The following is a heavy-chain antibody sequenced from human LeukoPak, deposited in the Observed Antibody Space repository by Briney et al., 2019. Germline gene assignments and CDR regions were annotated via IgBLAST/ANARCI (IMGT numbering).Heavy chain of an antibody. CDR2: ISGHNGDV. V-gene: IGHV1-18*01. CDR1: GYTFSNYG. Sequence: ASVKVSCKASGYTFSNYGITWVRQAPGQGLEWMGTISGHNGDVNYAPKFQGRVTMTTDTFTTTAYMELRSRRFDDTAVYYCARYNSLLRGVTTSDYWGQGTLVTVSS. J-gene: IGHJ4*02. CDR3: ARYNSLLRGVTTSDY. D-gene: IGHD3-10*01.